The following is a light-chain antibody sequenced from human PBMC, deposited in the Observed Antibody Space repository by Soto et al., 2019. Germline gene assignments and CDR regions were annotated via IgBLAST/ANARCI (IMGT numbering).Light chain of an antibody. CDR2: EVT. CDR1: SSDVGAYNY. V-gene: IGLV2-8*01. Sequence: QSALTQPPSASGSPGQSVTISCTGTSSDVGAYNYVSWYQQHAGKAPKLVIYEVTKRPSGVPDRFSGSKSANTASLTVSGLQAEYEADNYFSSFASSNTWVFGGGTKLTVL. CDR3: SSFASSNTWV. J-gene: IGLJ3*02.